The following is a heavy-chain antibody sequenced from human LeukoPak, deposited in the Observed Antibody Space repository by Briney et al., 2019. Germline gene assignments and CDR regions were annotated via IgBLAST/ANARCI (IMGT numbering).Heavy chain of an antibody. CDR3: AKVSYHYYGSGSYVLDY. D-gene: IGHD3-10*01. J-gene: IGHJ4*02. CDR2: ISAYNGNT. V-gene: IGHV1-18*01. CDR1: GYTFTSYG. Sequence: GASVKVSCKASGYTFTSYGISWVRQAPGQGLEWMGWISAYNGNTNYAQKLQGRVTMTTDTSTSTAYMELRSLRSDDTAVYYCAKVSYHYYGSGSYVLDYWGQGTPGTVSS.